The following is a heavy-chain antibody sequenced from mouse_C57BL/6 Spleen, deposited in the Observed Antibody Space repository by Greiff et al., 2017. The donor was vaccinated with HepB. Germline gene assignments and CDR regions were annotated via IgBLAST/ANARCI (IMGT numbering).Heavy chain of an antibody. Sequence: QVQLQQSGAELVRPGASVTLSCKASGYTFTDYEMHWVKQTPVHGLEWIGAIDPETGGTAYNQKFKGKAILTADKSSSTAYMELRSLTSEDSAVYYCTREGDLWLRRKPHFDYWGQGTTLTVSS. CDR1: GYTFTDYE. CDR2: IDPETGGT. CDR3: TREGDLWLRRKPHFDY. J-gene: IGHJ2*01. D-gene: IGHD2-2*01. V-gene: IGHV1-15*01.